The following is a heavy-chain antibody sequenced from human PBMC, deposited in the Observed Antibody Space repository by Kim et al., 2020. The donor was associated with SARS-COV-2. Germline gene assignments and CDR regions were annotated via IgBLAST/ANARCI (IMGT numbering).Heavy chain of an antibody. CDR3: AGGGGFSSGLGY. Sequence: YYADSVKVRFTISRDNSKNTLYRQMNRLRAEETADYSCAGGGGFSSGLGYWGQRTLVTVSS. J-gene: IGHJ4*02. D-gene: IGHD6-19*01. V-gene: IGHV3-66*01.